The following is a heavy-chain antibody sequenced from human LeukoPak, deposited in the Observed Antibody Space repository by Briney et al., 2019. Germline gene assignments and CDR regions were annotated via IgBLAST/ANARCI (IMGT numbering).Heavy chain of an antibody. Sequence: ASVKVSCKASGGTFSSYTISWVRQAPGQGLEWMGRIIPILGIANYAQEFQGRVTITADKSTSTAYMELSSLRSEDSAVYYCATRYCSSTSCPNWFDPWGQGTLVTVSS. CDR1: GGTFSSYT. CDR3: ATRYCSSTSCPNWFDP. D-gene: IGHD2-2*01. V-gene: IGHV1-69*02. CDR2: IIPILGIA. J-gene: IGHJ5*02.